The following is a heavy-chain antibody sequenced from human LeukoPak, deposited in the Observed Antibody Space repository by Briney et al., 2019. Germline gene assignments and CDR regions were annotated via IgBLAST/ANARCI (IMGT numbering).Heavy chain of an antibody. CDR2: IIPIFGTA. J-gene: IGHJ3*02. V-gene: IGHV1-69*06. CDR3: ARELHYYDSSGPNAFDI. Sequence: VASVKVSCKASGGTFSSYAISWVRQAPGQGLEWMGGIIPIFGTANYAQKFQGRVTITADKSTSTAYMELSSLRSEDTAVYYCARELHYYDSSGPNAFDIWGQGTMVTVSS. D-gene: IGHD3-22*01. CDR1: GGTFSSYA.